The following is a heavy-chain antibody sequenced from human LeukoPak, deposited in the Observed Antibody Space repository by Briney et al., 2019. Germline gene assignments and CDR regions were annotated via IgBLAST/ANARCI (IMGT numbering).Heavy chain of an antibody. CDR1: GFTFSSDG. CDR2: ISNSGENT. J-gene: IGHJ4*02. D-gene: IGHD2-15*01. CDR3: AKSPVSSCRGSFCYPFDY. V-gene: IGHV3-23*01. Sequence: GGSLRLSCAPSGFTFSSDGMSWVRQAPGKGLEWGSVISNSGENTYYAASVKGRFTLSRDHSRTTLYLQMNTLRAEDTAVYFCAKSPVSSCRGSFCYPFDYWGQGTLVTVSS.